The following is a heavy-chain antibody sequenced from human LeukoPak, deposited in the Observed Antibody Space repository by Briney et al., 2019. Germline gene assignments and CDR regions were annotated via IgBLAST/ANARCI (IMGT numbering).Heavy chain of an antibody. D-gene: IGHD2-15*01. CDR3: AKAWSMTIVVATAFDS. CDR1: GFTFSTYA. CDR2: ITSSGGRT. V-gene: IGHV3-23*01. J-gene: IGHJ4*02. Sequence: GGSLRLSCAASGFTFSTYAMSWVRQAPGKGLAWVSAITSSGGRTYYADSVKVRFTFSRDNSKNTLSLQMNSLRAEDTAIYYYAKAWSMTIVVATAFDSWGQGGLVTVSS.